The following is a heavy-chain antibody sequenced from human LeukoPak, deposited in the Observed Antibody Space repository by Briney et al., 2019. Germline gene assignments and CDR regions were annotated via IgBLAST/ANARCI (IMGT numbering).Heavy chain of an antibody. D-gene: IGHD6-13*01. CDR2: IYYSGST. Sequence: SETLSLTCTVSGGSISSYYWSWIRQPPGKGLEWIGYIYYSGSTYYNPSLKSRVTISVDTSKNQFSLKMSSVTAADTAVYYCARGGSSWDVDYWGQGTLVTVSS. CDR1: GGSISSYY. V-gene: IGHV4-59*12. J-gene: IGHJ4*02. CDR3: ARGGSSWDVDY.